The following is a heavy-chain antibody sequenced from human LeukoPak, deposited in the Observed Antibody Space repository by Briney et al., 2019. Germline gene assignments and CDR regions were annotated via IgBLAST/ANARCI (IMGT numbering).Heavy chain of an antibody. CDR3: AREGSGRYVGTGAQS. CDR1: GFTFSSYW. V-gene: IGHV3-7*01. Sequence: GRSLRLSCAASGFTFSSYWMSWVRQAPGKGLEWVANIKEDGSEIHYVDSVKGRFTISRDNAKNSLYLQMNSLRAEDTSVYYCAREGSGRYVGTGAQSWGRGTLVTVSS. D-gene: IGHD6-19*01. J-gene: IGHJ5*02. CDR2: IKEDGSEI.